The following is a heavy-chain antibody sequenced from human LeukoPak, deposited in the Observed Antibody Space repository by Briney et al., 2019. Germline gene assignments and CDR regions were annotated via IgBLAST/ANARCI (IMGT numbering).Heavy chain of an antibody. CDR2: ISYDGGTK. J-gene: IGHJ3*02. CDR3: ARVSEVAAAPGAFDI. CDR1: GFTFSSYS. Sequence: GGSLRLSCAASGFTFSSYSMNWVRQAPGKGLEWVAVISYDGGTKFYADSVKGRFTISRDSSSNTLYLQMDSLRVEDTALYYCARVSEVAAAPGAFDIWGQGKMVTIS. V-gene: IGHV3-30*03. D-gene: IGHD2-15*01.